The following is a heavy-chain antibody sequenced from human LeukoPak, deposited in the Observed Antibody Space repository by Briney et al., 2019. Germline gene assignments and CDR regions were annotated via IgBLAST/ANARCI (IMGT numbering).Heavy chain of an antibody. Sequence: GGSLRLSCAASGFTFSTYNMNWVRQAPGKGLEWVSSISTSSNYIYYADSVKGRFTISRDNANNSLYLQMNSLRADDPDVLYCARDVGASAPDAFDIWGQGTMVTVSS. CDR1: GFTFSTYN. J-gene: IGHJ3*02. CDR2: ISTSSNYI. D-gene: IGHD1-26*01. CDR3: ARDVGASAPDAFDI. V-gene: IGHV3-21*04.